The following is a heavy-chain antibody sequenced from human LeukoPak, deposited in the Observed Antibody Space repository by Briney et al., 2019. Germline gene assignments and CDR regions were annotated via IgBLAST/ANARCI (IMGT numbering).Heavy chain of an antibody. D-gene: IGHD3-3*01. CDR2: IKQDGREK. Sequence: PGGSLRLSCAASGFTFSSYWMNWVRQAPGKGLEWVANIKQDGREKYYVDSVKGRFTISRDNAKNSLYLQMNSLRAEDTAVYYCARERGFYDFWSGPRGYMDVWGKGTTVTVSS. V-gene: IGHV3-7*01. J-gene: IGHJ6*03. CDR1: GFTFSSYW. CDR3: ARERGFYDFWSGPRGYMDV.